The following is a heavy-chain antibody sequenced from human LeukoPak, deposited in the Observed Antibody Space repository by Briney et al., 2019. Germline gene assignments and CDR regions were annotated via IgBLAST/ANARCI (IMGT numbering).Heavy chain of an antibody. V-gene: IGHV3-30-3*01. D-gene: IGHD6-6*01. CDR3: ARDLAYSSSVY. Sequence: GGSLRLSCAASGFTFSSYAVHWVRQAPGKGLEWVAVISYDGSNKYYADSVKGRFTISRDNSKNTLYLQMNGLRAEDTAVYYCARDLAYSSSVYWGQGTLVTVSS. J-gene: IGHJ4*02. CDR1: GFTFSSYA. CDR2: ISYDGSNK.